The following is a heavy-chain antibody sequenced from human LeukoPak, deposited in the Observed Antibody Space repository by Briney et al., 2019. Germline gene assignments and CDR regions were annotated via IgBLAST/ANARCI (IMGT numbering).Heavy chain of an antibody. CDR2: IYHSGST. J-gene: IGHJ4*02. CDR3: ARDKKRFGELLFDY. V-gene: IGHV4-38-2*02. CDR1: GYSISSGYY. D-gene: IGHD3-10*01. Sequence: SETLSLTCTVSGYSISSGYYWGWIRQPPGKGLEWIGSIYHSGSTYYNPSLKSRVTISVDTSKNQFSLKLSSVTAADTAVYYCARDKKRFGELLFDYWGQGTLVTVSS.